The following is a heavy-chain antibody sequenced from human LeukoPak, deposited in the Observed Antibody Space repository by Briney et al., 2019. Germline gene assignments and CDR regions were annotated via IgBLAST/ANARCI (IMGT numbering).Heavy chain of an antibody. Sequence: SETLSLTCTVSGGSISSSSYYWGWIRQPPGKGLEWIGSIYYSGSTYYNPSLKSRVTISVDTSKNQFSLKLSSVTAADTAVYYCASVAGYSSYWGQGTLVTVSS. CDR3: ASVAGYSSY. D-gene: IGHD6-19*01. CDR2: IYYSGST. CDR1: GGSISSSSYY. V-gene: IGHV4-39*07. J-gene: IGHJ4*02.